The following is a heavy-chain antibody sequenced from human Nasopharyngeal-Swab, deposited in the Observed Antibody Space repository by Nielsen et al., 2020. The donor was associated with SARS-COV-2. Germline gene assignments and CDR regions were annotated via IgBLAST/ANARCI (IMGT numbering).Heavy chain of an antibody. V-gene: IGHV3-48*01. Sequence: GESLKISCEASGFTFSTFSMNWVRQAPGKGLEWVSYISSLVGTFYYADSVKGRFTISRDNAKNSLYLQMNNLRAEDTALYYCARDVAGADSAWGQGTLVTVSS. CDR3: ARDVAGADSA. CDR1: GFTFSTFS. D-gene: IGHD2-21*01. CDR2: ISSLVGTF. J-gene: IGHJ5*02.